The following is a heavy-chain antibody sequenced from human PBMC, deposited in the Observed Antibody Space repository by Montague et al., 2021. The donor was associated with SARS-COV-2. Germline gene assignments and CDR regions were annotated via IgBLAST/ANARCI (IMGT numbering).Heavy chain of an antibody. Sequence: SETLSLTCTVSGGSISSSSYYWGWIRQPPGKGLEWIGSIYYSGXTXYXXXXKXRVTISVDTSKNQFSLKLSSVTAADTAVYYCARSPMVRGVTYYGMDVWGQGTTVTVSS. CDR3: ARSPMVRGVTYYGMDV. V-gene: IGHV4-39*07. CDR1: GGSISSSSYY. D-gene: IGHD3-10*01. CDR2: IYYSGXT. J-gene: IGHJ6*02.